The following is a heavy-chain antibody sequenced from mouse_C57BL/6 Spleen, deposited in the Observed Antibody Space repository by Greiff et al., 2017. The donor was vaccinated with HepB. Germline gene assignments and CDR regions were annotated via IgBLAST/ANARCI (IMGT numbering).Heavy chain of an antibody. CDR3: ARFRGSQYSWFAY. CDR2: IYPGDGDT. J-gene: IGHJ3*01. CDR1: GYAFSSYW. D-gene: IGHD5-1-1*01. V-gene: IGHV1-80*01. Sequence: QVQLQQSGAELVKPGASVKISCKASGYAFSSYWMNWVKQRPGKGLERIGQIYPGDGDTNYNGKLKGKATLTADKSSSTAYMQPGSLTAEDSAVYFCARFRGSQYSWFAYWGQGTLVTVSA.